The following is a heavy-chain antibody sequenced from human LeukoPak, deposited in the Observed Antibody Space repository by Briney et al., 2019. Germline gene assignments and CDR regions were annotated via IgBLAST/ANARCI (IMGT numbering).Heavy chain of an antibody. CDR1: GGSICSNSYY. CDR2: IYYSGST. V-gene: IGHV4-39*02. CDR3: ARDGYNPTDY. J-gene: IGHJ4*02. D-gene: IGHD5-24*01. Sequence: SETLSLTCTVSGGSICSNSYYWGWIRQPPGKGLEWIGSIYYSGSTYYNPSLKGRVTISVDTSKNQFSLKLSSVTAADTAMYYCARDGYNPTDYWGQGTLVTVSS.